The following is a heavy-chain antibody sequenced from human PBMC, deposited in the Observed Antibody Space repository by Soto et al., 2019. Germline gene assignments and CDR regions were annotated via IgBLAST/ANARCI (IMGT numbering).Heavy chain of an antibody. D-gene: IGHD1-7*01. Sequence: SETLSLTCTVSGGSINSSSYYWGWIRQPPGKGLEWIGSIYYSGSTYYNPSLKSRVTISVDSTKQTLYLQMNSLRPDDTAMYYCARDGVSSTEYTWNYGTYFDYWGQGALVTVSS. J-gene: IGHJ4*02. V-gene: IGHV4-39*02. CDR3: ARDGVSSTEYTWNYGTYFDY. CDR2: IYYSGST. CDR1: GGSINSSSYY.